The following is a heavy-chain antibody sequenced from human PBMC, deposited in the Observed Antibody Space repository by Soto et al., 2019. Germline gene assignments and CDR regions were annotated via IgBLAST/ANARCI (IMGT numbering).Heavy chain of an antibody. CDR2: IYYSGST. V-gene: IGHV4-39*01. Sequence: QLQLQESGPGLVKPSETLSLTCTVSGGSISSSSYYWGWIRQPPGKGLEWIGRIYYSGSTYYNPSLKSRVSISVDTSKNQFSLTLSSVTAADTAVYYCARHPYSTVAAYFDYWGQGTLVTVSS. J-gene: IGHJ4*02. CDR1: GGSISSSSYY. CDR3: ARHPYSTVAAYFDY. D-gene: IGHD2-2*01.